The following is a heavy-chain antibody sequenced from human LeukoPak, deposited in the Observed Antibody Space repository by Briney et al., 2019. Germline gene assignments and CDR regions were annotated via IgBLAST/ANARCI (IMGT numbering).Heavy chain of an antibody. D-gene: IGHD1-26*01. J-gene: IGHJ4*02. CDR3: ADAESYSVDY. CDR2: MYFSGST. CDR1: GGSVSSSFYY. V-gene: IGHV4-39*01. Sequence: SETLSLTCTVSGGSVSSSFYYWGWIRQPPGKGLEWIVSMYFSGSTHYNPSLKSRVTISVDTSKNQFSLKLTSVTAADTAVYYCADAESYSVDYWGQGTLVTVSS.